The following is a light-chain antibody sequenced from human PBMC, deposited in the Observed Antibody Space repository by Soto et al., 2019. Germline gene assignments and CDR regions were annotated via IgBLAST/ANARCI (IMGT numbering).Light chain of an antibody. J-gene: IGKJ1*01. Sequence: DIQMTQSPATLSTSVGERVTITCRASQNIHDWLAWYQQKPGKAPKLLVYDASSLESGVPSRFSATRFGTEFTLTISSLQPDDVATYYCQQYSDYWTFGQGTKVDI. CDR2: DAS. CDR3: QQYSDYWT. V-gene: IGKV1-5*01. CDR1: QNIHDW.